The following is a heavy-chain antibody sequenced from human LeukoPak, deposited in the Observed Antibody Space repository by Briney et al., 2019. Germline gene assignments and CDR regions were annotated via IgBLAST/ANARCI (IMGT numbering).Heavy chain of an antibody. CDR3: AREYSSSYFWFDP. CDR1: GGSISSYY. V-gene: IGHV4-59*01. D-gene: IGHD6-6*01. J-gene: IGHJ5*02. Sequence: SETLSLTCTVSGGSISSYYWSWIRQPPGKGLEWIGYIYHSGSTNYNPSLKSRVTISVDTSKNQFSLKLSSVTAADTAVYYCAREYSSSYFWFDPWGQGTLVTVSS. CDR2: IYHSGST.